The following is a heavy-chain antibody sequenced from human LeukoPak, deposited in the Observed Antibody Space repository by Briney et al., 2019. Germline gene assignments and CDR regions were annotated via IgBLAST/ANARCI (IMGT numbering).Heavy chain of an antibody. Sequence: PSETLSLTCTVAGGSISSYYWSWIRQPAGEGLEWIWRIYTSGSTNYNPSLKSRVTMSVDTSKNQFSLKLSFVTAADTAVYYCAREAQQWLVLGPVDYWGQGTLVTVSS. CDR1: GGSISSYY. CDR2: IYTSGST. J-gene: IGHJ4*02. CDR3: AREAQQWLVLGPVDY. D-gene: IGHD6-19*01. V-gene: IGHV4-4*07.